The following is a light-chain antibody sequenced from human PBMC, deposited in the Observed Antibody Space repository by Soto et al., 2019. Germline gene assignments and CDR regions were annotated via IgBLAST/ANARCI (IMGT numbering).Light chain of an antibody. CDR1: SGHSSYA. CDR2: LNSDGSH. V-gene: IGLV4-69*01. CDR3: QTWGTGIQGV. Sequence: QLVLTQSPSASASLGASVKLTCTLSSGHSSYAIAWHQQQPGKGPRYLMKLNSDGSHSKGDGIPDRFSGSSSGAERYLTISSLQSEDEADYYCQTWGTGIQGVFGGGTKVTVL. J-gene: IGLJ2*01.